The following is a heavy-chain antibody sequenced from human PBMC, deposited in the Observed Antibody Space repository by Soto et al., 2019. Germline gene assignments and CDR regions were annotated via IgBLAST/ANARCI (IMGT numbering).Heavy chain of an antibody. CDR1: GGTFSSYV. D-gene: IGHD2-2*01. Sequence: QVQLVQSGAEVKKPGSSVKVSCRASGGTFSSYVVSWVRQAPGQGLEWMAGIIPMFGTANYAQKFQGRVTITADESTSTAYMELSSLPSEGTALSYCERDRNPVNEVERYCSSTSWYCYYYYCVDGWGQGTTVTVSS. CDR2: IIPMFGTA. J-gene: IGHJ6*02. CDR3: ERDRNPVNEVERYCSSTSWYCYYYYCVDG. V-gene: IGHV1-69*01.